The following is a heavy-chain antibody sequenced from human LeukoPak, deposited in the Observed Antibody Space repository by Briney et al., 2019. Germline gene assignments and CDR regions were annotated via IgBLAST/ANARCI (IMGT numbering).Heavy chain of an antibody. CDR3: AKDSTTYSSGWYSTVFDY. V-gene: IGHV3-23*01. CDR1: GFTFSSYA. Sequence: GGSLRLSCAASGFTFSSYAMSWVRQAPGKGLEWVSAISGSGGSTYYADSVKGRFTISRDNSKNTLYLQMNSLRAEGTAVYYCAKDSTTYSSGWYSTVFDYWGQGTLVTVSS. CDR2: ISGSGGST. J-gene: IGHJ4*02. D-gene: IGHD6-19*01.